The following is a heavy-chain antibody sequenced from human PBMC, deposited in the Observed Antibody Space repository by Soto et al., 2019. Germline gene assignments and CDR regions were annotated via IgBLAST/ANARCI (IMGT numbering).Heavy chain of an antibody. V-gene: IGHV3-33*01. CDR3: ARDQRSSSGMLDY. CDR2: IWYDGSNK. D-gene: IGHD6-6*01. J-gene: IGHJ4*02. Sequence: GGSLRLSCAASGFTFSSYGMHWVRQAPGKGLEWVAVIWYDGSNKYYADSVKGRFTISRGNSKNTLYLQMNSLRAEDTAVYYCARDQRSSSGMLDYWGQGTLVTVSS. CDR1: GFTFSSYG.